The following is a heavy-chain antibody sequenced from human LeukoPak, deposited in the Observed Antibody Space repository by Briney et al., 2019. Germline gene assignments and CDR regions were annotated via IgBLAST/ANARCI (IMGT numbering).Heavy chain of an antibody. CDR2: ISGSGTGT. CDR1: GFTFSSSA. Sequence: GGSLRLSCAASGFTFSSSAMSWVRQAPGKGLYWVSDISGSGTGTYYADSVKGRFTISRDNSKNTLYLQMNSLRAEDTAVYYCAKRTDYDSSGFDYFDYWGQGALVTVSS. V-gene: IGHV3-23*01. J-gene: IGHJ4*02. D-gene: IGHD3-22*01. CDR3: AKRTDYDSSGFDYFDY.